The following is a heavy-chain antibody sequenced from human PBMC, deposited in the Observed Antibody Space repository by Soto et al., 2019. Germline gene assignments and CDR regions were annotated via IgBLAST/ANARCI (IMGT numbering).Heavy chain of an antibody. D-gene: IGHD3-22*01. V-gene: IGHV1-69*13. Sequence: ASVKVSCKASGGTFSSYAISWVRQAPGQGLEWMGGIIPIFGTANYAQKFQGRVTITADESTSTAYMELSSLRSEDTAVFYCARVIGYYDSSGYSSPLDYWGQGTLVTVSS. J-gene: IGHJ4*02. CDR3: ARVIGYYDSSGYSSPLDY. CDR1: GGTFSSYA. CDR2: IIPIFGTA.